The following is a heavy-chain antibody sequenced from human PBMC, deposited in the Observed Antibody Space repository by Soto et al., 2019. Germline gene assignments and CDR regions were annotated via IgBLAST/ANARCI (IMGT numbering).Heavy chain of an antibody. Sequence: ASVKVSCKASGYTFTSYGISWVRQAPGQGLEWTGWISAYNGNTNYAQKLQGRVTMTTDTSTSTAYMELRSLRSDDTAVYYCARDNYDSSGYYYEYLDYWGQGTLVTVSS. CDR1: GYTFTSYG. CDR3: ARDNYDSSGYYYEYLDY. D-gene: IGHD3-22*01. J-gene: IGHJ4*02. CDR2: ISAYNGNT. V-gene: IGHV1-18*01.